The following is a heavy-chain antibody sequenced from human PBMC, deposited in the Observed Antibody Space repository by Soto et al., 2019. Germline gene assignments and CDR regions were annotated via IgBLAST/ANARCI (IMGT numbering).Heavy chain of an antibody. CDR2: IIPILGIA. D-gene: IGHD2-15*01. CDR3: ARKVGYCSGGSCSYYFDY. CDR1: GGTFSSYT. J-gene: IGHJ4*02. Sequence: QVQLVQSGAEVKKPGSSVNVSCKASGGTFSSYTISWVRQAPGQGLEWMGRIIPILGIANYAQKFQGRVTITADKSTSTAYMELRSLRSEDTAVYYCARKVGYCSGGSCSYYFDYWGQGTLVTVSS. V-gene: IGHV1-69*02.